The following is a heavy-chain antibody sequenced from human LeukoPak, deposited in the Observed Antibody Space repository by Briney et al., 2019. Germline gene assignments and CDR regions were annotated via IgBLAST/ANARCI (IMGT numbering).Heavy chain of an antibody. CDR3: ARDRGTTGTTPLDY. CDR1: GGSISSYY. V-gene: IGHV4-4*07. CDR2: IYTSGST. Sequence: PSETLSLTCTVSGGSISSYYWSWIRQPAGKGLEWIGRIYTSGSTNYNPSLKSRVTMSVDTSKNQFSLKLSSVTAADTAVYYCARDRGTTGTTPLDYWGQGTLVTVSS. D-gene: IGHD1-1*01. J-gene: IGHJ4*02.